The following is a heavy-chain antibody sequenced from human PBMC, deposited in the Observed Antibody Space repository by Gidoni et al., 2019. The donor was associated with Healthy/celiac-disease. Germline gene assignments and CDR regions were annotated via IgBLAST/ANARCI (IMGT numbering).Heavy chain of an antibody. J-gene: IGHJ6*02. Sequence: QVQLVQSGAEGKKPRSAVQVSCKASGGPFSRYAISWVRQAPGHRLEWMGGSIPIFGTANYAQKFQGRVTITADESTSTAYMELSSLRSEDTPVYYCASPLVPIAARRSLFSDRYGMDVWGQGTTVTVSS. CDR1: GGPFSRYA. CDR2: SIPIFGTA. D-gene: IGHD6-6*01. V-gene: IGHV1-69*01. CDR3: ASPLVPIAARRSLFSDRYGMDV.